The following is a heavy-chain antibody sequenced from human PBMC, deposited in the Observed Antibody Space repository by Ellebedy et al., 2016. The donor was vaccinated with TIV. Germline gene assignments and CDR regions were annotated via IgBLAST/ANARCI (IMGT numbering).Heavy chain of an antibody. CDR1: GFTFNIRG. Sequence: GESLKISXAASGFTFNIRGMNWVRQAPGKGLEWVAVIWYDGSYKYYADSVKGRFTVSRDNSESTVYLQMNGLRAEDTAVYYCVRAVAVAFEPYWLDPWGQGTLVTVSS. CDR3: VRAVAVAFEPYWLDP. J-gene: IGHJ5*02. CDR2: IWYDGSYK. V-gene: IGHV3-33*01. D-gene: IGHD6-19*01.